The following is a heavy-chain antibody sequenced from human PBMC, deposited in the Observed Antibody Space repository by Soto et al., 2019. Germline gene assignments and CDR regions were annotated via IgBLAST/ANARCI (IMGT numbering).Heavy chain of an antibody. CDR2: INSDGSST. CDR1: GFIFSNYW. CDR3: ARGGGYSYGHVDY. J-gene: IGHJ4*02. D-gene: IGHD5-18*01. Sequence: EVQLVESGGGLVQPGGSLRLSCATSGFIFSNYWMHWVRQAPGKGLVWVSRINSDGSSTSYADSVKGRFTIYRDNAKNTLHLQMNSLRAEDTAVYYCARGGGYSYGHVDYWGQGTLVTVSS. V-gene: IGHV3-74*01.